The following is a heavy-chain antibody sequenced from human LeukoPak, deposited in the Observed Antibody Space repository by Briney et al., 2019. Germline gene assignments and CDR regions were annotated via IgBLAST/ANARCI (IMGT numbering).Heavy chain of an antibody. CDR2: IHYDGINK. V-gene: IGHV3-7*01. CDR3: ATAPQTYRYLGY. J-gene: IGHJ4*02. Sequence: GGSLRLSCVVSGFASDFTFSRFWMSWVRQAPGKGLEWVAFIHYDGINKYYADSVKGRFTISRDNGKNSLYLQMNSLRAEDTALYYCATAPQTYRYLGYWGQGTLVTVSS. CDR1: GFASDFTFSRFW. D-gene: IGHD3-16*02.